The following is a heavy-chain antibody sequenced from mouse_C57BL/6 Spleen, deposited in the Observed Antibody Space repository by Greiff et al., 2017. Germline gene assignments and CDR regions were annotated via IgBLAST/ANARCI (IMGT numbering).Heavy chain of an antibody. CDR1: GYTFTSYW. V-gene: IGHV1-52*01. Sequence: QVQLQQPGAELVRPGSSVKLSCKASGYTFTSYWMHWVKQRPIQGLEWIGNIDPSDSETNYNQKFKDKATLTVDKSSSTAYMQLSSLSAEDSAVYYCARVGQGYCAMDYWGQGTSVTVSS. CDR2: IDPSDSET. D-gene: IGHD3-3*01. CDR3: ARVGQGYCAMDY. J-gene: IGHJ4*01.